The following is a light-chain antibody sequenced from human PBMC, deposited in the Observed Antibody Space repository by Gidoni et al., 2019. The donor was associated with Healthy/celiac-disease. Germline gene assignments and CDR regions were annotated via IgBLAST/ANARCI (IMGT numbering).Light chain of an antibody. V-gene: IGKV3-20*01. Sequence: MVLTQPPGTLSLSPGERATLSCRASHSVSSSYLAWYQQKPGQAPRLLIYGASSRATGIPDRFSGSGSGTDFTLTISRLEPEDFAVYYCQQYGSSPPTFGQGTKVEIK. CDR2: GAS. CDR3: QQYGSSPPT. CDR1: HSVSSSY. J-gene: IGKJ1*01.